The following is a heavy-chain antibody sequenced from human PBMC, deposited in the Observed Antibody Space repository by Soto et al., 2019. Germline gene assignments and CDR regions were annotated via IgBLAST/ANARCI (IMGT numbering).Heavy chain of an antibody. CDR3: AREGGSIGGWFGRKFDS. Sequence: GGSLRLSCAASGFTFSTHAMSWVRQAPGKGVEWVSSISSGGTTTFYAASVEGRFTISRDKSKNTLYLQMNSLRADDTAVYYCAREGGSIGGWFGRKFDSWGQGTQVTVS. CDR2: ISSGGTTT. J-gene: IGHJ4*02. V-gene: IGHV3-23*01. CDR1: GFTFSTHA. D-gene: IGHD6-19*01.